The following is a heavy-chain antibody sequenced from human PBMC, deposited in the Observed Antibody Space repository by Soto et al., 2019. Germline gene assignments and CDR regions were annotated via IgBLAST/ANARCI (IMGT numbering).Heavy chain of an antibody. J-gene: IGHJ4*02. V-gene: IGHV1-46*03. Sequence: QVQLVQSGAEVKKPGSSVKVSCKASGYTFPSYYMHWVRQAPGQGLEWMGIINPSGGSTSYAQKFQGRGTMTRDTSTRTVYMELTSLRSEDTAVYYCASGGIAFDYWGQGTLVTVSS. CDR3: ASGGIAFDY. CDR1: GYTFPSYY. CDR2: INPSGGST. D-gene: IGHD1-26*01.